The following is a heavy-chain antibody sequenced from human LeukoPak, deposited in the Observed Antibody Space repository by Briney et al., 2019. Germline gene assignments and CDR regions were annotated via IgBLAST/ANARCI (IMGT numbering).Heavy chain of an antibody. D-gene: IGHD2-21*02. V-gene: IGHV1-69*13. J-gene: IGHJ4*02. CDR1: GGTFTSTT. Sequence: GASVKVPCKASGGTFTSTTINWVRQAPGQGLEWMGGITPIFRTPNYAQKFQGRVTITAVESMSTAYMELSSLRSEDTAVYYCARGWLAETTVVTPYNYWGQGTLVTVSS. CDR3: ARGWLAETTVVTPYNY. CDR2: ITPIFRTP.